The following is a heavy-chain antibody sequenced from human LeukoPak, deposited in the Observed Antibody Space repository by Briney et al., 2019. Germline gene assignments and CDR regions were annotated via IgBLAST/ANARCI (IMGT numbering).Heavy chain of an antibody. J-gene: IGHJ5*02. D-gene: IGHD6-6*01. CDR2: INHDASEK. CDR3: ATSSYSSSSS. CDR1: GLTFTNYW. V-gene: IGHV3-7*01. Sequence: GGSLRLSCTASGLTFTNYWMIWVRQAPGKGLEWVANINHDASEKYYVGSVEGRFTISRDNAKNSLFLQMNSLRAEDTGVYYCATSSYSSSSSWGQGTLVTVYS.